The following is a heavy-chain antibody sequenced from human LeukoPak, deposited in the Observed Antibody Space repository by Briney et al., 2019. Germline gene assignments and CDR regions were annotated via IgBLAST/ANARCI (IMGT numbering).Heavy chain of an antibody. CDR3: AKGFNWNDGMGH. D-gene: IGHD1-1*01. J-gene: IGHJ4*02. CDR2: ISGSGSST. CDR1: GFTFSSYA. Sequence: GGSLRLSCAASGFTFSSYAVSWVRQAPGKGLEWVSIISGSGSSTYYADSVKGRFTISRDNSKNTLYLQMNSLRAEDTAVYYCAKGFNWNDGMGHWGQGTLVTVSS. V-gene: IGHV3-23*01.